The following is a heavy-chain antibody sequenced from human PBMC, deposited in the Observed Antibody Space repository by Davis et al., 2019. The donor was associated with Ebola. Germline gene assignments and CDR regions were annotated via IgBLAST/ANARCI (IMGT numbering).Heavy chain of an antibody. V-gene: IGHV3-48*03. Sequence: GESLKISCAASGFSVSSYEINWVRQAPGEGLEWLSYISIDGHSIYYAGSVKGRFTVSRDNTKNSLYLQMNSLRVEDTAVYYCARKNTVTYAHDYWGQGTLVTVSS. CDR3: ARKNTVTYAHDY. CDR2: ISIDGHSI. D-gene: IGHD4-11*01. J-gene: IGHJ4*02. CDR1: GFSVSSYE.